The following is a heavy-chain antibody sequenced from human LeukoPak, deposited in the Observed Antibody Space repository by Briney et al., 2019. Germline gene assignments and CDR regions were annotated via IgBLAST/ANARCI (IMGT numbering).Heavy chain of an antibody. CDR1: GFTFSSYT. CDR3: ARLRAGNYFEY. Sequence: PGGSLRLSCAASGFTFSSYTMSWVRQAPGKGLEWVSAISGSGNSAYYADSVKGRFTTSRDNSKSALYLQMNSLRAEDTAVYYCARLRAGNYFEYWGQGTLVTVSS. V-gene: IGHV3-23*01. J-gene: IGHJ4*02. CDR2: ISGSGNSA. D-gene: IGHD5-24*01.